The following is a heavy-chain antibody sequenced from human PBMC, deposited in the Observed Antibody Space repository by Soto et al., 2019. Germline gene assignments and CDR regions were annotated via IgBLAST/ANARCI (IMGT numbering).Heavy chain of an antibody. Sequence: PGGSLRLSCAASGFTFSSYAMHWVRQAPGKGLEWVAVISYDGSNKYYADSVKGRFTISRDNSKNTLYLQMNSPRAEDTAVYYCARAYCSSTSCRRRYYYYGMDVWGQGTTVTVSS. CDR1: GFTFSSYA. V-gene: IGHV3-30-3*01. CDR2: ISYDGSNK. CDR3: ARAYCSSTSCRRRYYYYGMDV. D-gene: IGHD2-2*01. J-gene: IGHJ6*02.